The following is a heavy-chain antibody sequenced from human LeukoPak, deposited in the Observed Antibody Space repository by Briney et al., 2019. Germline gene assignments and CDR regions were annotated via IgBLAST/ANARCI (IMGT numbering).Heavy chain of an antibody. Sequence: GASVKVSCKASGGTFSSYAISWVRQAPGQGLEWMGWISAYNGNTNYAQKLQGRVTMTTDTSTSTAYMELRSLRSDDTAVYYCASIPTRPDVNAFDIWGQGTMVTVSS. V-gene: IGHV1-18*01. CDR3: ASIPTRPDVNAFDI. D-gene: IGHD6-6*01. J-gene: IGHJ3*02. CDR2: ISAYNGNT. CDR1: GGTFSSYA.